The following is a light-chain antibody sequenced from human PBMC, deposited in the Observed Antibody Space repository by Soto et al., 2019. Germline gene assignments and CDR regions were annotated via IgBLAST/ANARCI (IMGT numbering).Light chain of an antibody. Sequence: EIVMTQSPATLSLSPGERATLSCRASESVSTNLAWYQQKAGQAPRLLIYETSSRATGIPDRFSGSGSQTDFTLTISRLEPEDFAVYYCQQYGTSPRTFGQGTTVDIK. CDR2: ETS. CDR3: QQYGTSPRT. V-gene: IGKV3-20*01. CDR1: ESVSTN. J-gene: IGKJ1*01.